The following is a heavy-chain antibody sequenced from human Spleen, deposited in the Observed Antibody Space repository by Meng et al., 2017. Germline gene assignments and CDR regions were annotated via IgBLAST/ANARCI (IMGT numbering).Heavy chain of an antibody. D-gene: IGHD3-3*01. V-gene: IGHV5-51*01. Sequence: ESLKISCKGSGYSVTSNWIGWVRQMPGKGLEGMGISYPGDSDTRYSQSFQGQVTISADKTISTAYLQLSSLKASHTAMYYCARSTILGVVTLDYWGQGTLVTVSS. CDR3: ARSTILGVVTLDY. J-gene: IGHJ4*02. CDR1: GYSVTSNW. CDR2: SYPGDSDT.